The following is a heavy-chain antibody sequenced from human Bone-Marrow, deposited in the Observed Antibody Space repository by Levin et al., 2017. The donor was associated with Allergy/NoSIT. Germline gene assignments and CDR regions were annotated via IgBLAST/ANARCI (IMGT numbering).Heavy chain of an antibody. V-gene: IGHV3-74*01. CDR1: GFTFSSYW. CDR2: IKSDGSST. Sequence: PGGSLRLSCAASGFTFSSYWMHWVRQAPGKGLVWVSRIKSDGSSTLYADSVKGRFTISRDNAKNTLYLQMSSLRAEDTAVYYCARVFASAPGDFVDFDYWGRGTQVTVSS. CDR3: ARVFASAPGDFVDFDY. J-gene: IGHJ4*02. D-gene: IGHD2-21*02.